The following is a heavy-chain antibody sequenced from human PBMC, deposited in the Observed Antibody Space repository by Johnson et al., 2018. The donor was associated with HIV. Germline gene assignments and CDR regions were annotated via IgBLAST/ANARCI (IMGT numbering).Heavy chain of an antibody. CDR2: IKQDGSDK. J-gene: IGHJ3*02. Sequence: VQLVESGGGVVQPGRSLRLSCAASGFTFSSYGMHWVRQAPGKGLEWVANIKQDGSDKYYVGSVKGRFTISRDNAKNSLYLHMNTLRAEDTAVYYCAEAYYNFWSGYAFDIWGQGTMVTVSS. V-gene: IGHV3-7*01. CDR3: AEAYYNFWSGYAFDI. CDR1: GFTFSSYG. D-gene: IGHD3-3*01.